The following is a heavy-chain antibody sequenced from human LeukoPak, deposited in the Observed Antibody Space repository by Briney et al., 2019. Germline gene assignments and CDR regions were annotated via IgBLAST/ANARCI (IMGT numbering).Heavy chain of an antibody. CDR3: ARTLRGDFWSGYYFDY. D-gene: IGHD3-3*01. V-gene: IGHV1-2*02. Sequence: ASVKVSCKASGYTFTGYYMHWVRQAPGQGLEWMGWINPNSGSTNYAQKFQGRVTMTRDTSISTAYMELSRLRSDDTAVYYCARTLRGDFWSGYYFDYWGQGTLVTVSS. J-gene: IGHJ4*02. CDR1: GYTFTGYY. CDR2: INPNSGST.